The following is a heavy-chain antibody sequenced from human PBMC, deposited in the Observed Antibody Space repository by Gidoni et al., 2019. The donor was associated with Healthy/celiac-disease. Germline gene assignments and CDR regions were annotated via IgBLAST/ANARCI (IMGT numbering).Heavy chain of an antibody. D-gene: IGHD3-10*01. V-gene: IGHV3-9*01. CDR3: AKDAFDYYGSGSPILGWGWFDP. CDR1: GSTFGASA. Sequence: EVQLVESGGGLVQPGRSLRLACATPGSTFGASAMPWCRPPPWKAPGKGLEWVSGISWNSGSIGYADSVKGRFTISRDNAKNSLYLQMNSLRAEDTALYYCAKDAFDYYGSGSPILGWGWFDPWGQGTLVTVSS. J-gene: IGHJ5*02. CDR2: ISWNSGSI.